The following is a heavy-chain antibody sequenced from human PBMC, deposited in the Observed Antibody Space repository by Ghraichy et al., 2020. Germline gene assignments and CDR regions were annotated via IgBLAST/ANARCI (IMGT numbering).Heavy chain of an antibody. Sequence: SETLSLTCTVSGGSIVTYYWSRIRQPAGKGLEWIGRIYSSGTTNYNPSLKSRVSMSIDTSKNQFSLHMPSVTAADTAVYYCVRDVPFSRIGLAAGRDYFDPWGQGVQVTVSS. CDR1: GGSIVTYY. CDR3: VRDVPFSRIGLAAGRDYFDP. V-gene: IGHV4-4*07. CDR2: IYSSGTT. J-gene: IGHJ5*02. D-gene: IGHD3/OR15-3a*01.